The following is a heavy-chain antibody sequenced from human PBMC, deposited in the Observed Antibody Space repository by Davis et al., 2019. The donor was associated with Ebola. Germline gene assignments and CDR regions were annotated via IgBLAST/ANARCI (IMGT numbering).Heavy chain of an antibody. CDR1: GGTFSSYA. D-gene: IGHD4-17*01. CDR2: IIPILGIA. CDR3: AREAGTSPVAFDI. J-gene: IGHJ3*02. V-gene: IGHV1-69*04. Sequence: AASVKVSCKASGGTFSSYAISWVRQAPGQGLEWVGRIIPILGIANYAQKFQGRVTITADKSTSTAYMELSSLGSEDTAVYYCAREAGTSPVAFDIWGQGTMVTVSS.